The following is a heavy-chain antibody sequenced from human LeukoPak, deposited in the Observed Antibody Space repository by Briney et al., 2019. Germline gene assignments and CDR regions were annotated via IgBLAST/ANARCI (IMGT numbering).Heavy chain of an antibody. D-gene: IGHD3-9*01. V-gene: IGHV3-21*05. J-gene: IGHJ4*01. CDR1: GFTLSSFS. CDR3: VRDHDWAFDH. Sequence: GGSLRLSCAASGFTLSSFSMNWVRQAPGKGLEWVSHIGPNSRYISYADSVQGRSTISRDNAKNSLYLQMSSLRAEDTAVYYCVRDHDWAFDHWGQGTPVTVSS. CDR2: IGPNSRYI.